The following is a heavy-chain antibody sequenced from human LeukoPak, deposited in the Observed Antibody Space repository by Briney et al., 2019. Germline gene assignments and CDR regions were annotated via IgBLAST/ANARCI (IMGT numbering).Heavy chain of an antibody. CDR3: AREYRGWDDY. CDR1: GRSFSDYY. D-gene: IGHD6-19*01. CDR2: FNHRGSI. J-gene: IGHJ4*02. Sequence: SETLSLTCAVYGRSFSDYYWNWIRQSPGKGLEWIGEFNHRGSIKYNPSLKSRVAMSVGTSKIHLSLKLSSVTAADTAAYYCAREYRGWDDYWGQGTLVTVSS. V-gene: IGHV4-34*01.